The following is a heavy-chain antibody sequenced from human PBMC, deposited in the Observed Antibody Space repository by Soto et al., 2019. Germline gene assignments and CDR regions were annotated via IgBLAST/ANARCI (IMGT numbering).Heavy chain of an antibody. V-gene: IGHV3-74*01. CDR3: AKDWYHTIDS. J-gene: IGHJ4*02. CDR1: GFAFSNTW. D-gene: IGHD1-20*01. Sequence: PGGSLRLSCATFGFAFSNTWIHWVRQVPGQGLVWVSRINSDGSSIIYADSVKGRFTLSRDNAKNTVHLQMSSLRVEDTAVYYCAKDWYHTIDSWGQGIPVTVSS. CDR2: INSDGSSI.